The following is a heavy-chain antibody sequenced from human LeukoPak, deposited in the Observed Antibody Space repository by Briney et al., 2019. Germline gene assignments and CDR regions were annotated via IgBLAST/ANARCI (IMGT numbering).Heavy chain of an antibody. V-gene: IGHV3-74*01. CDR1: GFTFSDYW. D-gene: IGHD5-24*01. Sequence: GGSLRLSCAASGFTFSDYWIHWVRQAPGKGLVWVSRINTDGSITNYADSVKGRFSISRDNAKNTLYLQMSSLRAEDTAVYYCARAQHRRLEMVIWGQGTLVTVSS. CDR3: ARAQHRRLEMVI. CDR2: INTDGSIT. J-gene: IGHJ4*02.